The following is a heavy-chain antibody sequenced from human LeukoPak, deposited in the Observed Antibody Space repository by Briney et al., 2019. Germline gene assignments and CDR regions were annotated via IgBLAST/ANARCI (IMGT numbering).Heavy chain of an antibody. CDR1: GFTFSSYA. Sequence: GGSLRLSCAASGFTFSSYAMSWVRQAPGKGLEWVSAISGSGGSTYYADSVKGRFTISRDNSKNTLYLQMNSPRAEDTAVYYCANQDYYDSSGYYHHAIDYWGQGTLVTVSS. CDR2: ISGSGGST. J-gene: IGHJ4*02. CDR3: ANQDYYDSSGYYHHAIDY. V-gene: IGHV3-23*01. D-gene: IGHD3-22*01.